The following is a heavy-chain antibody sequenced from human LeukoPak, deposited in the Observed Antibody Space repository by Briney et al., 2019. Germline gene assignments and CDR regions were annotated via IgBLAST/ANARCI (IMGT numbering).Heavy chain of an antibody. J-gene: IGHJ4*02. CDR3: VRGTGY. CDR2: ISSNGDKT. Sequence: YVRSWGPQSHGKGLEYVSAISSNGDKTYYADSVKGRFTISRDNSKNTLYLQMSSLRADDTAVYYCVRGTGYWGQGTLVTVSS. CDR1: YV. V-gene: IGHV3-64D*06.